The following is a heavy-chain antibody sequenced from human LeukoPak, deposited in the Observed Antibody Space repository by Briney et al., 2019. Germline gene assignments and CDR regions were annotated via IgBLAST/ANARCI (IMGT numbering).Heavy chain of an antibody. Sequence: GRSLRLSCAASRFTFSIFAMHCVPHAPGRGLEYVSAISSNGGSTYYANSVKGRFTISRDNSKTTLYLQMGRRGAEDMAVYYCARARIAVAGTYDYWGQGTLVTVSS. CDR1: RFTFSIFA. J-gene: IGHJ4*02. V-gene: IGHV3-64*01. D-gene: IGHD6-19*01. CDR3: ARARIAVAGTYDY. CDR2: ISSNGGST.